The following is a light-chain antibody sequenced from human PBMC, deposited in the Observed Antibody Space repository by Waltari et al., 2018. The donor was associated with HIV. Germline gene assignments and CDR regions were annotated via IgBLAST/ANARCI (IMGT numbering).Light chain of an antibody. J-gene: IGLJ3*02. CDR2: RNN. Sequence: QSVLTQPHSASGTPGQTVTISCSGSNSNIGSNFVYWYQQFPGTTPKVLIYRNNQRPSVIPDRFSGSRSGTSASLSITGLRSEDEADYYCAAWDNSLIWVFGGGTKLTVL. V-gene: IGLV1-47*01. CDR1: NSNIGSNF. CDR3: AAWDNSLIWV.